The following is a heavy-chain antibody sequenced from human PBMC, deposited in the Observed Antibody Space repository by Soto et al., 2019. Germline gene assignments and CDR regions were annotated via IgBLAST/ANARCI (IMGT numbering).Heavy chain of an antibody. J-gene: IGHJ6*02. CDR1: GYTFTGYY. V-gene: IGHV1-2*02. CDR2: INPNSGGT. Sequence: ASVKVSCKASGYTFTGYYMHWLRQAPGQGLEWMGWINPNSGGTNYAQKFQGRVTMTRDTSISTAYMELSRLRSDDTAVYYCARTYYDILTGYKGGMDVWGQGTTVTLSS. CDR3: ARTYYDILTGYKGGMDV. D-gene: IGHD3-9*01.